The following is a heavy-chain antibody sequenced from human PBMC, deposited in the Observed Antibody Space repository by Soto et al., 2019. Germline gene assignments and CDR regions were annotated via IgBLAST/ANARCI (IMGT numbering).Heavy chain of an antibody. V-gene: IGHV3-23*01. J-gene: IGHJ4*02. Sequence: GGSLRLSCAASGFTFSSYAMTWIRQAPGKGLEWVSDISGSGVSTHYADSVKGRFTTSRDNSKNTLYLQMNSLRAEDTAVYYCAKDVYGLGSYRFDFWGQGTLVTVSS. D-gene: IGHD3-10*01. CDR2: ISGSGVST. CDR1: GFTFSSYA. CDR3: AKDVYGLGSYRFDF.